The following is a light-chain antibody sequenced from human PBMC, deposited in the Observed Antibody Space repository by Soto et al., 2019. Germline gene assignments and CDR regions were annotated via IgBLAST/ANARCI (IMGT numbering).Light chain of an antibody. V-gene: IGKV3-20*01. J-gene: IGKJ2*02. CDR2: GAS. CDR3: QQFDDSRPACT. Sequence: ESVLTQSPGTLSLSPGERATLSCRASQTVNSRYLTWYQHKPGQAPRLLIYGASIRATGIPDRFSGSRSGADFSLTITRLEPEDSALDYCQQFDDSRPACTFGQGTKLEI. CDR1: QTVNSRY.